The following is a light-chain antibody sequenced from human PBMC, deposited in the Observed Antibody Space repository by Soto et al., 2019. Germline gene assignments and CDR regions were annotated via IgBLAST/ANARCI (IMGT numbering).Light chain of an antibody. CDR1: HSVNSH. CDR2: GAS. CDR3: PQYKNRPL. J-gene: IGKJ5*01. Sequence: MMMTQYPASLSLSPWARVTLSCRTSHSVNSHVAWYQQKPGQAPRLLLYGASTRATGIPVRISDSGFGTEFTLTIRSLQSEDFAVYYCPQYKNRPLFGQGTRLEIK. V-gene: IGKV3-15*01.